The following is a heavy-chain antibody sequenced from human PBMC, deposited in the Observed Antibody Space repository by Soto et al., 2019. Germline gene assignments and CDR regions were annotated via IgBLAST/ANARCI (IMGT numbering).Heavy chain of an antibody. D-gene: IGHD3-22*01. V-gene: IGHV3-11*01. CDR3: ARDLGYYASDGYFDY. CDR1: GFTFSDYY. Sequence: GGSLRLSCAASGFTFSDYYMSWIRQAPGKGLEWVSYISSSCSIIYYADPVKGRFTISSDNAKNSLYLQLNSLRAEDTAVYYCARDLGYYASDGYFDYWGQGTLVTVSS. CDR2: ISSSCSII. J-gene: IGHJ4*02.